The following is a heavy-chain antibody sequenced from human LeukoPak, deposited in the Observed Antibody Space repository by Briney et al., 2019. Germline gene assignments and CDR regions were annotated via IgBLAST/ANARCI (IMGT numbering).Heavy chain of an antibody. J-gene: IGHJ4*02. V-gene: IGHV4-61*01. D-gene: IGHD5-18*01. CDR3: ARGGGYSYGYSFFDY. CDR1: GGSISSSSYY. CDR2: IYYSGST. Sequence: SETLSLTCTVSGGSISSSSYYWSWIRQPPGKGLEWIGYIYYSGSTNYNPSLKSRVTISVDTSKNQFSLKLSSVTAADTAVYYCARGGGYSYGYSFFDYWGQGTLVTVSS.